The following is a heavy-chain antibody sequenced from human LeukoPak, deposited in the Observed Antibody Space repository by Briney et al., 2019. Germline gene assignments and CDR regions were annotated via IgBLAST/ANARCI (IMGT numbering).Heavy chain of an antibody. CDR2: MFSGGAT. V-gene: IGHV3-53*01. Sequence: GGSLRLSCAASGFTFSSYSMNWVRQAPGKGLEWVSVMFSGGATYFADSVKGRFTISRDDSNNTLSLHMKTLRTDDTAVYYCAKGVGVRGVIPQTLDSWGQGTLVIVSS. J-gene: IGHJ5*01. CDR3: AKGVGVRGVIPQTLDS. D-gene: IGHD3-10*01. CDR1: GFTFSSYS.